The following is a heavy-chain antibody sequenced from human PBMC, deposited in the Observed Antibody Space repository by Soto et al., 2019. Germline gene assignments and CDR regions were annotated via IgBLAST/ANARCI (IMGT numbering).Heavy chain of an antibody. CDR1: GFTFSSYG. D-gene: IGHD3-3*01. CDR3: ARGGVYDFWSGFHDY. V-gene: IGHV3-33*01. CDR2: IWYDGSNK. Sequence: PGGSLRLSCAASGFTFSSYGMHWVRQAPGKGLEWVAVIWYDGSNKYYADSVKGRFTISRDNSKNTLYLQMNSLRAEDTAVYYCARGGVYDFWSGFHDYWGQGTLVTVSS. J-gene: IGHJ4*02.